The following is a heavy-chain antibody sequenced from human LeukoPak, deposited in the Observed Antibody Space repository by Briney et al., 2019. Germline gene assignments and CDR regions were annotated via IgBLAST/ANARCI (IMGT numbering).Heavy chain of an antibody. Sequence: ASVKVSYKVFGSTLTKLSMHWVRQAPGKGLEWMGGFDPEADETVYAQNFHGRVTVTEDTSSDTTYMELSSLRSEDTAVYYCATAAEIYYYDTGGIWGQGTMVTVSS. CDR2: FDPEADET. V-gene: IGHV1-24*01. D-gene: IGHD3-22*01. J-gene: IGHJ3*02. CDR1: GSTLTKLS. CDR3: ATAAEIYYYDTGGI.